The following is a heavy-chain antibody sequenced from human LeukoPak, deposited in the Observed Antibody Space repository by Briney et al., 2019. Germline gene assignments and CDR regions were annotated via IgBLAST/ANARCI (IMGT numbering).Heavy chain of an antibody. CDR2: TGSGGVTT. J-gene: IGHJ4*02. CDR1: GFTFSSYA. D-gene: IGHD6-13*01. V-gene: IGHV3-23*01. CDR3: AKDGRYSTSWSPFDY. Sequence: GGSLRLSCAASGFTFSSYAMSWVRQAPGKGLEWVSATGSGGVTTYYADSLKGRFTISRDNSKNTLYLQMNSLRADDTAVYYCAKDGRYSTSWSPFDYWGQGTLVTVSS.